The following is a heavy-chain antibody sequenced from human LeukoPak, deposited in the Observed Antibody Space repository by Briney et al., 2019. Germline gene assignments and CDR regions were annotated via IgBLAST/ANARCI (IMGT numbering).Heavy chain of an antibody. CDR2: IIPIFGTA. D-gene: IGHD4-23*01. CDR1: GGTFSSYA. J-gene: IGHJ4*02. CDR3: ARGGPYVGDPFDY. Sequence: SVKVSCKASGGTFSSYAISWVRQAPGQGLEWMGGIIPIFGTANYAQKFQGRVTITADKSTSTAYMELSSLRSEDTAVYYCARGGPYVGDPFDYWGQGPWSPSPQ. V-gene: IGHV1-69*06.